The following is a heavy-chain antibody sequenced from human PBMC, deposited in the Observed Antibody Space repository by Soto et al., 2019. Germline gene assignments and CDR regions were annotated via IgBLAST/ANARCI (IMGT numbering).Heavy chain of an antibody. Sequence: GGSLRLSCAASGFTFRSYAMSWVRQAPGKGLEWVSAISGSGGSTYYADSVKGRFTISRDNSKNTLYLQMNSLRAEDTAVYYCAKDSSSWYGYSYYGMDVWGQGTTVTVSS. CDR2: ISGSGGST. V-gene: IGHV3-23*01. D-gene: IGHD6-13*01. CDR3: AKDSSSWYGYSYYGMDV. CDR1: GFTFRSYA. J-gene: IGHJ6*02.